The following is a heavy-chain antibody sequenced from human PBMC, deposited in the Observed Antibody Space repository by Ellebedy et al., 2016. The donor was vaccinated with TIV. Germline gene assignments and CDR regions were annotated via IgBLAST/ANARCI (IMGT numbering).Heavy chain of an antibody. CDR1: EFPFSSRW. V-gene: IGHV3-7*03. J-gene: IGHJ3*01. Sequence: GESLKISCAASEFPFSSRWMSRVRQAPGKGLEWVANIEQYGSGKYYVDSVKGRFTISRDDANNLLYLQLSTLRAEDTALYYCARGLTGDYGAFDLWGQGTMVTVSS. CDR2: IEQYGSGK. D-gene: IGHD4-17*01. CDR3: ARGLTGDYGAFDL.